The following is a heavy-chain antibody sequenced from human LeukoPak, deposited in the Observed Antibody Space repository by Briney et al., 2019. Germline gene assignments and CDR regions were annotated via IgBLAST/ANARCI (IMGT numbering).Heavy chain of an antibody. CDR2: MIISGSTT. J-gene: IGHJ4*02. Sequence: GSLRLSCEASGFTFSTYAMTWVRQVPGKGLEWVSSMIISGSTTYYADSVKGRFTISRDNSKNTLYLEMNSLRVEDTALYYCARETKIDYWGQGALVTVSS. CDR3: ARETKIDY. V-gene: IGHV3-23*01. CDR1: GFTFSTYA. D-gene: IGHD1-7*01.